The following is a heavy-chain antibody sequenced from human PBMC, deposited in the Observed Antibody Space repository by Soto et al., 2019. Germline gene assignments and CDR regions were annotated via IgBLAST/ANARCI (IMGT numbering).Heavy chain of an antibody. Sequence: ASETLSLTCTVSGGSISSISSYWGWIRQPPGKGLEWIGNVYYSGSTYSNPSLKSRLTISADTSKNQFSLKLSSVTAADTAVYYCARQGFGPLHGLVDVWGQGTTVTVSS. J-gene: IGHJ6*02. CDR3: ARQGFGPLHGLVDV. CDR2: VYYSGST. CDR1: GGSISSISSY. D-gene: IGHD3-10*01. V-gene: IGHV4-39*01.